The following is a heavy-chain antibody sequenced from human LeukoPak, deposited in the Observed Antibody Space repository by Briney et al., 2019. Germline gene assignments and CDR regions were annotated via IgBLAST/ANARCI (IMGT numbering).Heavy chain of an antibody. J-gene: IGHJ4*02. CDR2: IHYDGSNK. D-gene: IGHD5-24*01. Sequence: GGSLRLSCAASGFTFSSYVMHWVRQAPGKGLEWVSFIHYDGSNKYYADSVKGRFTISRDNSKNTLYLQMNSLRSEDTAVYYCAKVSLEIAHWGQGTLVTVSS. V-gene: IGHV3-30*02. CDR3: AKVSLEIAH. CDR1: GFTFSSYV.